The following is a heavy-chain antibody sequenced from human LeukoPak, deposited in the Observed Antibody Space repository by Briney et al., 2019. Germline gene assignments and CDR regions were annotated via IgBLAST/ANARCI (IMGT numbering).Heavy chain of an antibody. CDR1: GGSFSGYY. J-gene: IGHJ4*02. CDR3: ARGQHYYDSSGYYSL. CDR2: INHSGST. D-gene: IGHD3-22*01. V-gene: IGHV4-34*01. Sequence: SETLSLTCAVYGGSFSGYYWSWIRQPPGKGLEWIGEINHSGSTNYNPSLKSRVTISVDTSKNQFSLKLSSVTAADTAVYYCARGQHYYDSSGYYSLWGQGTLVTVSS.